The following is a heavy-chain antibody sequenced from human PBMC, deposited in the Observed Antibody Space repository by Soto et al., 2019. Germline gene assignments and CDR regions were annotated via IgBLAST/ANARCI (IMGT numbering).Heavy chain of an antibody. CDR1: GFTFRNNN. CDR2: ISTGGAYM. CDR3: ARDIAAPGGDYFDS. V-gene: IGHV3-21*06. J-gene: IGHJ4*02. D-gene: IGHD2-21*01. Sequence: EVQLVESGGGLVKAGGSLRLFCTASGFTFRNNNMNWVRQAPGKGLEWVSSISTGGAYMFYADSVKGRFSISRDNAQNSLSLQIDSPRAEDTAVYYCARDIAAPGGDYFDSWGQGTLVTVSS.